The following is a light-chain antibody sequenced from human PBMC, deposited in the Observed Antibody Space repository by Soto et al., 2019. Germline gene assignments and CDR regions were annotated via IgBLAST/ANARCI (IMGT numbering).Light chain of an antibody. CDR3: QQFSSYPLT. J-gene: IGKJ4*01. Sequence: DIVLTQSPGPLSLSPGKRATLSCRASQSISSSYLAWYQQKPGQAPRLLIYGASSRATGIPDRFSGSGSGTDFTLTISRLEPEDFAVYYCQQFSSYPLTFGGGTKVDIK. CDR1: QSISSSY. V-gene: IGKV3-20*01. CDR2: GAS.